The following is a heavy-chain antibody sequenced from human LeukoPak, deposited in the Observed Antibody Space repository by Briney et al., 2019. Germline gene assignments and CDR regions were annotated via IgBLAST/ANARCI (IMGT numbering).Heavy chain of an antibody. Sequence: GGSLRLSCAASGFTFSNAWMSWVRQAPGKGLEWVGRIKSKTDGGTTDYAAPVKGRFTISRDDSKNTLYLQMNSLKTEDTAVYYCTTRVPGYYYYYMDVWGKGTTVTVSS. J-gene: IGHJ6*03. D-gene: IGHD1-1*01. CDR1: GFTFSNAW. CDR3: TTRVPGYYYYYMDV. CDR2: IKSKTDGGTT. V-gene: IGHV3-15*01.